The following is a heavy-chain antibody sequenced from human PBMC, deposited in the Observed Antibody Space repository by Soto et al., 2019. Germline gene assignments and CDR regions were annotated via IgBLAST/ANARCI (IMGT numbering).Heavy chain of an antibody. CDR1: GYIFTDYW. J-gene: IGHJ5*02. D-gene: IGHD2-2*01. CDR2: IYPGDSDT. Sequence: PGESLKISCKGSGYIFTDYWIAWVRQLPGQRPEWMGIIYPGDSDTRYSPSFKGQVTISADKSITTAYLQWSSLKASDTAMYYCARGYCTTTICDPWFDPWGQGTLVTVSS. V-gene: IGHV5-51*01. CDR3: ARGYCTTTICDPWFDP.